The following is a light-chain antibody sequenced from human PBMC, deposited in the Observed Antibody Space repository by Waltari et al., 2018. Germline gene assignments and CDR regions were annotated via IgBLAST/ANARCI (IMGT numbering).Light chain of an antibody. CDR3: QQYHSFSVT. Sequence: DIQMTKAPSTLSASVGDTVTITCRASQSVSPWLAWYQQKPGKAPKLLIYQASNVANGIPSRFSGSGSGTEFTLTISSLQPDDFATYYCQQYHSFSVTFGGGTKVEIK. J-gene: IGKJ4*02. CDR1: QSVSPW. CDR2: QAS. V-gene: IGKV1-5*03.